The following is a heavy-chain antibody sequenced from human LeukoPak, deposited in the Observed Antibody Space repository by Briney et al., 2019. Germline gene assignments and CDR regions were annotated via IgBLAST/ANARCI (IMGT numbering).Heavy chain of an antibody. V-gene: IGHV3-9*01. CDR2: ISWNSGSI. CDR3: AKSVIGVPAATYFDY. D-gene: IGHD2-2*01. CDR1: GFTFDDYA. J-gene: IGHJ4*02. Sequence: QPGRSLRLSCAASGFTFDDYAMHWVRQAPGKGLEWVSGISWNSGSIGYADSVKGRFTISRDNAKNSLYLQMNSLRAEDTALYYCAKSVIGVPAATYFDYWGQGTLVTVSS.